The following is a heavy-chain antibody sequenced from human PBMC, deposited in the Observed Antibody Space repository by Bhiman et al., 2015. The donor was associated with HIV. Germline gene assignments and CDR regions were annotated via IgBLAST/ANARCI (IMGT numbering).Heavy chain of an antibody. V-gene: IGHV3-21*04. CDR3: AKELADLYYYDGSGSILGDAFDI. CDR2: ISSSSSYI. Sequence: EVQLVESGGGLVKPGGSLRLSCAASGFTFSSYIMNWVRQAPGKGLEWVSSISSSSSYIYYADSVKGRFTISRDNAKNSLFLQMNSLRTEDTALYYCAKELADLYYYDGSGSILGDAFDIWGQGTMVTVSS. D-gene: IGHD3-22*01. J-gene: IGHJ3*02. CDR1: GFTFSSYI.